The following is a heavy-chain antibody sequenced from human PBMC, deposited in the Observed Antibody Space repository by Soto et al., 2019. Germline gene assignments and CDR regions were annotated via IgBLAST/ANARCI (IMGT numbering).Heavy chain of an antibody. Sequence: KVSCKASGGTFSSYAISWVRQAPGQGLEWMGGIIPIFGTANYAQKFQGRVTITADKSTSTAYMELSSLRSEDTAVYYCARVPYRVLATVGFSGYGMDVWGQGTTVTVSS. J-gene: IGHJ6*02. D-gene: IGHD3-16*01. V-gene: IGHV1-69*06. CDR1: GGTFSSYA. CDR3: ARVPYRVLATVGFSGYGMDV. CDR2: IIPIFGTA.